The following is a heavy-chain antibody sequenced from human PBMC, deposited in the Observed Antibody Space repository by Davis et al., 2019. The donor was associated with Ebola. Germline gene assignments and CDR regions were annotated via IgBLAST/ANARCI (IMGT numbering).Heavy chain of an antibody. J-gene: IGHJ4*02. CDR1: GGSVSSGSYY. CDR2: IYYSGST. CDR3: ARGPTDY. V-gene: IGHV4-61*01. Sequence: MPSETLSLTCTVSGGSVSSGSYYWSWIRQPPGKGLEWIGYIYYSGSTNYNPSLKSRVTISVDTSKNQFSLKLSSVTAADTAVYYCARGPTDYWGQGTLVTVSS.